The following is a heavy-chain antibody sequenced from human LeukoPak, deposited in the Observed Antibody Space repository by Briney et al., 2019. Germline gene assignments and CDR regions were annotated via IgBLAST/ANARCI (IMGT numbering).Heavy chain of an antibody. CDR3: ARVAYCGGDCYSPFQH. CDR1: GGTFSSYA. Sequence: SVKVSCKASGGTFSSYAISWVRQAPGQGLEWMGGIITIFGTANYAQKFQGRVTITADESTSTAYMELSSLRSEDTAVYYCARVAYCGGDCYSPFQHWGQGTLVTVSS. V-gene: IGHV1-69*13. J-gene: IGHJ1*01. D-gene: IGHD2-21*02. CDR2: IITIFGTA.